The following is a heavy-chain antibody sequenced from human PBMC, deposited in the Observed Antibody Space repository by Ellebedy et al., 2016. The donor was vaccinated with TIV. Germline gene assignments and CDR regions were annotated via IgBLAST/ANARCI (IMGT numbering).Heavy chain of an antibody. J-gene: IGHJ6*02. CDR2: IRNRLYGGTT. D-gene: IGHD6-13*01. Sequence: PGGSLRLSCTTSGFSFGDYAMSWFRQAPGKGLEWVGFIRNRLYGGTTEYAASVKGRFTISRDDSKSIAYLQMNSLKTEDTAVYYCTRDEAAVGTDRYQSYGMDVWGQGTTVIVSS. CDR3: TRDEAAVGTDRYQSYGMDV. V-gene: IGHV3-49*03. CDR1: GFSFGDYA.